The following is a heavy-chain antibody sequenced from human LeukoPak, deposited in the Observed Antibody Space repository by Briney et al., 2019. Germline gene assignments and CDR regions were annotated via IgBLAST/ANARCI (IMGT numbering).Heavy chain of an antibody. J-gene: IGHJ4*02. CDR3: ARGEVVTMVRGAARSPHGDY. V-gene: IGHV3-23*01. CDR2: ISGSGGST. Sequence: PGGSLRLSCAASGFTFSSYAMSWVRQAPGKGLEWVSAISGSGGSTYYADSVKGRFTISRDNAKNSLYLQMNSLRAEDTAVYYCARGEVVTMVRGAARSPHGDYWGQGTLVTVSS. CDR1: GFTFSSYA. D-gene: IGHD3-10*01.